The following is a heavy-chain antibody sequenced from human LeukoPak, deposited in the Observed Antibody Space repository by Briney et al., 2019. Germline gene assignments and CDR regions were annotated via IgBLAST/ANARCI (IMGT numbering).Heavy chain of an antibody. CDR3: LIFPGR. D-gene: IGHD3-3*01. CDR2: IKSKTDGGTT. J-gene: IGHJ4*02. CDR1: GFSVINAW. V-gene: IGHV3-15*05. Sequence: GGSLRLSCAASGFSVINAWMSWVRQAPGQGLEWVGRIKSKTDGGTTGYAAPVEGRFSISRDDSENTLYLQMNSLQIDDTALYYCLIFPGRWGQGTLVTVSS.